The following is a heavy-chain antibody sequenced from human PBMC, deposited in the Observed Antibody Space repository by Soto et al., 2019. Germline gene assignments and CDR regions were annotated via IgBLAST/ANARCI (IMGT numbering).Heavy chain of an antibody. Sequence: QVQLVESGGGVVQPGRSLRLSCAASGFTFSVYAMPWVRQAPGKGLEWVAVISYDGSNKYYADTVKGRFTISRDNSKNTLYLQMNSLRPEDTAVYYCARDGADWGQGTLVTVSS. D-gene: IGHD3-16*01. CDR1: GFTFSVYA. V-gene: IGHV3-30-3*01. CDR3: ARDGAD. CDR2: ISYDGSNK. J-gene: IGHJ4*02.